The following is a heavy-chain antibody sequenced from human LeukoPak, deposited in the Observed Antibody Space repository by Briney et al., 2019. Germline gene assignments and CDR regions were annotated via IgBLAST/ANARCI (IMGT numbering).Heavy chain of an antibody. D-gene: IGHD1-26*01. J-gene: IGHJ4*02. CDR3: ARDTSGSYYVGKDFDY. CDR1: GFTFSSNW. CDR2: IKPDGSAQ. Sequence: GGSLRLSCATSGFTFSSNWMSWVRHVPGRGLDWVANIKPDGSAQYYAASVKGRFTVSRDNAKNSVYLQMNSLRVEDTAVYHCARDTSGSYYVGKDFDYWGQGTLVTVSS. V-gene: IGHV3-7*01.